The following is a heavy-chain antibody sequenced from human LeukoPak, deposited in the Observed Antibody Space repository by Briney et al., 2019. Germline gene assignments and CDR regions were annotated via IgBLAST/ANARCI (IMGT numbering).Heavy chain of an antibody. CDR1: GYTFTGYY. Sequence: ASVKVSCKASGYTFTGYYMHWVRQAPGQGLERVGWINPKSGGTNYAQKFQGRVTMTRDTSISTAYMEMSRLRSDDTAVYYCARNLWFGESSDAFDMWGQGTMVTVSS. CDR3: ARNLWFGESSDAFDM. J-gene: IGHJ3*02. D-gene: IGHD3-10*01. V-gene: IGHV1-2*02. CDR2: INPKSGGT.